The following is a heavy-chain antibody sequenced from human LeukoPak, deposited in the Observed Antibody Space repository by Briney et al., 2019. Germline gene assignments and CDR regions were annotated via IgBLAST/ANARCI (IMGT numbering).Heavy chain of an antibody. V-gene: IGHV5-51*01. Sequence: GESLKISCKGSGSRFTSYWIGWVRQMPGKGLEWMGIIYPGDSDTRYSPCFQGQVTISADKSITTAYLQGSSLHASDTAMYYCARQADYNVLTGYHKGHLDYWGQGTLVTVSS. CDR1: GSRFTSYW. D-gene: IGHD3-9*01. CDR3: ARQADYNVLTGYHKGHLDY. CDR2: IYPGDSDT. J-gene: IGHJ4*02.